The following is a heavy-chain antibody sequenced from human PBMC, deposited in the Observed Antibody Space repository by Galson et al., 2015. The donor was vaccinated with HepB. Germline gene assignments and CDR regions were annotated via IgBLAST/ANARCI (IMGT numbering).Heavy chain of an antibody. CDR1: GLTFSNYP. Sequence: SLRLSCAASGLTFSNYPIHWVRQAPGKGLEWVAVISYDGGNKYYADSVKGRFTISRDNSKNTLYLQMNSLGRQDTAVYYCARENEYSPLRGAPGYYSGLDVWGQGTTVTVSS. J-gene: IGHJ6*02. CDR2: ISYDGGNK. CDR3: ARENEYSPLRGAPGYYSGLDV. D-gene: IGHD3-10*01. V-gene: IGHV3-30-3*01.